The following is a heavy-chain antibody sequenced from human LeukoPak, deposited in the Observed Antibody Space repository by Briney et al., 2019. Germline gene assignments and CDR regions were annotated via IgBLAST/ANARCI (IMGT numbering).Heavy chain of an antibody. V-gene: IGHV4-38-2*01. D-gene: IGHD3-3*01. CDR2: IYHSGST. Sequence: PSETLSLTCAVSGYSISSGYYWGWIRQPPGKGLEWIGSIYHSGSTYYTPSLKSRVTISVDTSKNQFSLKLSSVTAADTAVYYCARLIPDFWSGYYTFWFDPWGQGTLVTVSS. CDR1: GYSISSGYY. CDR3: ARLIPDFWSGYYTFWFDP. J-gene: IGHJ5*02.